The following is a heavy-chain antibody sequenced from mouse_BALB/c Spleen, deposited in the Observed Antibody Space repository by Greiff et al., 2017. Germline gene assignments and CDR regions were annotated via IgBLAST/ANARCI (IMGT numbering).Heavy chain of an antibody. D-gene: IGHD2-1*01. V-gene: IGHV1S137*01. J-gene: IGHJ2*01. CDR3: ARDYGNFHFDY. Sequence: VQLKQSGAELVRPGVSVKISCKGSGYTFTDYAMHWVKQSHAKSLEWIGVISTYYGDASYNQKFKGKATMTVDKSSSTAYMELARLTSEDSAIYYCARDYGNFHFDYWGQGTTLTVSS. CDR1: GYTFTDYA. CDR2: ISTYYGDA.